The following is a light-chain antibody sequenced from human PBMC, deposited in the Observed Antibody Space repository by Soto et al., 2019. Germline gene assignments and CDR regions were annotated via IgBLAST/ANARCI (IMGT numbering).Light chain of an antibody. V-gene: IGKV3-11*01. CDR1: QNIRHY. CDR3: QQRSNLPRT. Sequence: IVLTQSPATLSLSPGIRHTLSCIANQNIRHYLICYQQKADQAPRLLIYDVSNRATGVPARFSGSGSGTAFTPSISSLEPEDFAVYYCQQRSNLPRTFGQGTKVDIK. J-gene: IGKJ1*01. CDR2: DVS.